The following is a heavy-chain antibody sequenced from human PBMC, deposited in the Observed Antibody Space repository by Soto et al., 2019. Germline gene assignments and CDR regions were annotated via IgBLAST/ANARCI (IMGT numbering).Heavy chain of an antibody. CDR1: GFTFSSYA. D-gene: IGHD3-22*01. V-gene: IGHV3-23*01. CDR2: ISGSGGST. J-gene: IGHJ3*02. Sequence: GGSLRLSCAASGFTFSSYAMSWVRQAPGKGLEWVSAISGSGGSTYYADSVKGRFTTSRDNSKNTLYLQMNSLRAEDTAVYYCAKTFTMIVVVIPALDAFDIWGQGTMVTVSS. CDR3: AKTFTMIVVVIPALDAFDI.